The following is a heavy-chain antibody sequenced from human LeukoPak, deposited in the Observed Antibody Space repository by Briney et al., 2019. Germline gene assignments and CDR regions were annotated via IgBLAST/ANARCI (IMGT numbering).Heavy chain of an antibody. J-gene: IGHJ4*02. CDR3: ARERSGSYSSYYLDY. CDR2: IYYSGST. D-gene: IGHD1-26*01. Sequence: SGTLSLTCTVSGGSISSSSYYWGWIRQPPGKGLEWIGSIYYSGSTYYNPSLKSRVTISVDTSKNQFSLKLSSVTAADTAVYYCARERSGSYSSYYLDYWGQGTLVTVSS. V-gene: IGHV4-39*07. CDR1: GGSISSSSYY.